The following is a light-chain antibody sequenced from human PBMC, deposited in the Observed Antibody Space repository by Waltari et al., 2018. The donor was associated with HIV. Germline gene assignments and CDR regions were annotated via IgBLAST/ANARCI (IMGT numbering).Light chain of an antibody. V-gene: IGKV3-20*01. J-gene: IGKJ1*01. CDR1: QRVSSSY. CDR2: GAS. Sequence: EIVLTQSPGTLSLSPGERATLSCRASQRVSSSYLAWYQQKPGQAPGLLIYGASSRATGIPDRFSGSGSGTDFTLTISRLEPEDFAVYYCQQYGSSPRTFGQGTKVEIK. CDR3: QQYGSSPRT.